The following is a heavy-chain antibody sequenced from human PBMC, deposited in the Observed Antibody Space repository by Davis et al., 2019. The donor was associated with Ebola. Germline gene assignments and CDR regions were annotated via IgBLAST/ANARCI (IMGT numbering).Heavy chain of an antibody. D-gene: IGHD3-16*01. V-gene: IGHV3-23*01. J-gene: IGHJ4*02. CDR3: ARDLGMINDY. CDR2: ISGSGGST. CDR1: GFTFSSYE. Sequence: GESLKISCAASGFTFSSYEMNWVRQAPGKGLEWVSAISGSGGSTYYADSVKGRFTISRDNSKNTLYLQMNSLRAEDTAVYYCARDLGMINDYWGQGTLVTVSS.